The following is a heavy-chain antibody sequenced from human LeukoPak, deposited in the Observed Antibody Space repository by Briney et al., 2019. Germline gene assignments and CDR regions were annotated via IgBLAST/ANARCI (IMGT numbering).Heavy chain of an antibody. D-gene: IGHD2/OR15-2a*01. J-gene: IGHJ2*01. V-gene: IGHV3-7*02. CDR3: ATEYCTDKGNFDL. CDR2: VNGAGSEK. Sequence: GGSLRLSCAASGFTFSSYWMSWVRQAPGQGLEWVANVNGAGSEKNYVDSVKGRFTISRDNIRNLLYLQMNYLIVEDTAVYYCATEYCTDKGNFDLWGRGALVTVSS. CDR1: GFTFSSYW.